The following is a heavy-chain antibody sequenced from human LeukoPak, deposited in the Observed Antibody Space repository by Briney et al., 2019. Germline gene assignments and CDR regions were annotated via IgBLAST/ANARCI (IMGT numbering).Heavy chain of an antibody. CDR3: GRKPPLDYGSGSLGGFCSPP. CDR1: GGSISSYY. CDR2: IYTSGST. D-gene: IGHD3-10*01. V-gene: IGHV4-4*07. Sequence: SETLSLTCTVSGGSISSYYWSWIRQPAGKGLEWIGRIYTSGSTNYNPSLKSRVTMSVDTSKNQFSLKLSSVTAADPAVYYWGRKPPLDYGSGSLGGFCSPPWGQEPLVPV. J-gene: IGHJ5*02.